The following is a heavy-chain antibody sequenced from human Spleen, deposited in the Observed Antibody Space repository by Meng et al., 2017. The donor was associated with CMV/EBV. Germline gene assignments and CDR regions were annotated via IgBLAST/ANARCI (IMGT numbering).Heavy chain of an antibody. J-gene: IGHJ2*01. CDR2: IIPIFGTA. D-gene: IGHD2-15*01. CDR1: GGTFSSYA. CDR3: AREAVVVVAATDWYFDL. V-gene: IGHV1-69*12. Sequence: QVQLVQSGAEGKKPGSSVKVSCKASGGTFSSYAISWVRQAPGQGLEWMGGIIPIFGTANYAQKFQGRVTITADESTSTAYMELSSLRSEDTAVYYCAREAVVVVAATDWYFDLWGRGTLVTVSS.